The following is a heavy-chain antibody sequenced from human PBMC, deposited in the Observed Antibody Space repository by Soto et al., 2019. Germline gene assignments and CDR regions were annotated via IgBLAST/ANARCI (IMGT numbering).Heavy chain of an antibody. CDR3: TRHLVDF. J-gene: IGHJ4*02. Sequence: EVQLMESGGGLVQPGGSLKLSCAASGFTFSNSAMHWVRQASGKGLEWVGGIRSKGNSYAKEYHASVKGRLTISRDDSKNTAYLQMNSLKIEDTAVYYCTRHLVDFWGQGTLVTVSS. CDR1: GFTFSNSA. CDR2: IRSKGNSYAK. V-gene: IGHV3-73*01.